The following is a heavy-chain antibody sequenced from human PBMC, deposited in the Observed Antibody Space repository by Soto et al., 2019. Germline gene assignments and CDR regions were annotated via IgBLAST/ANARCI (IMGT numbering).Heavy chain of an antibody. D-gene: IGHD6-13*01. CDR2: IYHSGST. CDR1: GYSISSGYY. CDR3: ARDPPLYSSTGPRFDY. Sequence: SETLSLTCAVSGYSISSGYYWGWIRQPPGKGLEWIGSIYHSGSTYYNPSLKSRVTISVDTSKNQFSLKLSSVTAADTAVYYCARDPPLYSSTGPRFDYWGQGTLVTVSS. J-gene: IGHJ4*02. V-gene: IGHV4-38-2*02.